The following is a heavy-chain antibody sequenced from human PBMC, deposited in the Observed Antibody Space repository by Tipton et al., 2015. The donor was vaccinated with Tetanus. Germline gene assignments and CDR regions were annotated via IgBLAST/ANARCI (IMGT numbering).Heavy chain of an antibody. CDR1: GFSLSTSGVG. D-gene: IGHD2-21*01. J-gene: IGHJ1*01. CDR2: IYWNDDK. Sequence: LVKPTQTLTLTCTFSGFSLSTSGVGVGWIRQPPGKALEWLALIYWNDDKRYSPSLKSRLTITKVTSKKQVVLTMTTMDPVDTATYYCAPTQGVAYWAGVYYFQHWGQGTLVTVSS. V-gene: IGHV2-5*01. CDR3: APTQGVAYWAGVYYFQH.